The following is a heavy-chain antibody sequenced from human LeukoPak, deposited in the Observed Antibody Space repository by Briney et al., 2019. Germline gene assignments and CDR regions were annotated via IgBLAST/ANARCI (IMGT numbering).Heavy chain of an antibody. Sequence: SETLSLSCGVSGDSIRSSSHFWGWIRQSPGQGLEWLGRFHSSGTTFSNPSLKTRATISVDTSKNPFSRKVSSVTAADTAVYYCARQEGSSSSSYYYYNIDVWGQGTTVTVSS. J-gene: IGHJ6*02. CDR2: FHSSGTT. CDR3: ARQEGSSSSSYYYYNIDV. CDR1: GDSIRSSSHF. V-gene: IGHV4-39*01. D-gene: IGHD6-6*01.